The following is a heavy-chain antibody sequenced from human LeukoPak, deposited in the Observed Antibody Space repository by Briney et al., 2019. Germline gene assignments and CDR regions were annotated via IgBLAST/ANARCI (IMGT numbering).Heavy chain of an antibody. V-gene: IGHV3-33*08. CDR3: ARDRGSYWDGGNDY. CDR2: IWYDGSNK. Sequence: GGSLRLSCAASGFTFSSYGMHWVRQAPGKGREWAAVIWYDGSNKYYADSVKGRFTISRDNSKNTLYLQMNSLRAEDTAVYYCARDRGSYWDGGNDYWGQGTLVTVSS. J-gene: IGHJ4*02. D-gene: IGHD1-26*01. CDR1: GFTFSSYG.